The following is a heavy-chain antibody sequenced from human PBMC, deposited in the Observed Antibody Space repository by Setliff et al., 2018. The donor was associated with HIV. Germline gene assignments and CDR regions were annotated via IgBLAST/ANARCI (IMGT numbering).Heavy chain of an antibody. Sequence: SETLSLTCTVSGGSINSTSYYWGWIRQPPGKGLEWIGSIYYSGSTYYNPSLKSRVTISVDTSKNQFSLKLSSVTAADTAVFYCARGGYSYGFGRHRAYFQYWGQGTTVTVSS. J-gene: IGHJ6*02. CDR1: GGSINSTSYY. CDR2: IYYSGST. D-gene: IGHD5-18*01. CDR3: ARGGYSYGFGRHRAYFQY. V-gene: IGHV4-39*07.